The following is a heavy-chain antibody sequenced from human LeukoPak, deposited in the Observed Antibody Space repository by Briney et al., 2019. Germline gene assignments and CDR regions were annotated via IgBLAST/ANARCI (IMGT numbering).Heavy chain of an antibody. Sequence: GGSLRLSCAASGFIFDNYAMHWVRQAPGKGPEWLSLIRGDANTRYYGDSMKGRITISRDNSRNSLYLHMNSLRTEDTALYYCAKDIGTGWDLDYWGQGTLVTVSS. J-gene: IGHJ4*02. D-gene: IGHD1-26*01. V-gene: IGHV3-43*02. CDR3: AKDIGTGWDLDY. CDR2: IRGDANTR. CDR1: GFIFDNYA.